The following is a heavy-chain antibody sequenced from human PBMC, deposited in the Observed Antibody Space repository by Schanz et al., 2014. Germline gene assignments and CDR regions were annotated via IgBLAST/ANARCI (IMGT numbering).Heavy chain of an antibody. J-gene: IGHJ3*02. CDR2: ISGSGGST. D-gene: IGHD3-10*01. V-gene: IGHV3-23*04. CDR3: AKGRFGELSAFDI. CDR1: GFTFSSYA. Sequence: EVQLVQSGGGLVQPGGSLRLSCAASGFTFSSYAMSWVRQAPGKGLEWVSAISGSGGSTYYADSVKGRFTISRDNTKNTLYLQMKSLRAEDTAVYFCAKGRFGELSAFDIWGQGTMVTVSS.